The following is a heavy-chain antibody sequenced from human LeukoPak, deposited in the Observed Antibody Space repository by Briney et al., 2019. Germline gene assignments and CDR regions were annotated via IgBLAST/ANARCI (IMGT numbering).Heavy chain of an antibody. CDR1: GGTFSSYA. Sequence: SVKVSCKASGGTFSSYAISWVRQAPGQGLEWMGGIIPIFGTANYAQKFQGRVTITADKSTSTAYMELSSLRSEDTAVYYCARFPRRAYYYGSSGFFDYWGQGTLVTVSS. V-gene: IGHV1-69*06. CDR2: IIPIFGTA. CDR3: ARFPRRAYYYGSSGFFDY. J-gene: IGHJ4*02. D-gene: IGHD3-22*01.